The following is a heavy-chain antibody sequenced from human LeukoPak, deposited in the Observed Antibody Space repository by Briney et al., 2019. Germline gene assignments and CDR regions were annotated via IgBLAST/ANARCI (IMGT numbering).Heavy chain of an antibody. J-gene: IGHJ4*02. CDR2: IKSKTDGGTT. V-gene: IGHV3-15*01. Sequence: GGSLRLSCAASGFTFSNAWMNWVRQAPGKGLEWVGHIKSKTDGGTTDYAAPVKGRFTISRDDSKNTLYLQMNSLKTEDTAAYYCTTLDAYCSTTGCFPRDYWGQGTLVTVSS. CDR1: GFTFSNAW. D-gene: IGHD2-2*01. CDR3: TTLDAYCSTTGCFPRDY.